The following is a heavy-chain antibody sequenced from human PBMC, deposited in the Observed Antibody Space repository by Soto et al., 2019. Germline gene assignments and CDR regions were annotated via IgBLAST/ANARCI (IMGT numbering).Heavy chain of an antibody. D-gene: IGHD2-2*02. Sequence: QVQLVQSGAEVKKPGASVKVSCKASGYTFTSYGISWVRQAPGQGLEWMGWISAYNGNTNYAQKLQGRVTMTTDTSTSTTYMKVRSLRTDDKAVYYCSRQGYCSSTSCYKTSYYYYYGMDVWGQGTTVTVSS. CDR2: ISAYNGNT. CDR3: SRQGYCSSTSCYKTSYYYYYGMDV. J-gene: IGHJ6*02. CDR1: GYTFTSYG. V-gene: IGHV1-18*01.